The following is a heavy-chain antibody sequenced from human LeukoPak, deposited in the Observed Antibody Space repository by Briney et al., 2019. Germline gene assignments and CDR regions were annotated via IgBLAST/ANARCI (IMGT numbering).Heavy chain of an antibody. J-gene: IGHJ6*03. V-gene: IGHV3-48*03. D-gene: IGHD1-26*01. CDR3: ARSGSLYYYYYYMDV. CDR1: GFTFSSYE. CDR2: ISSSGSTI. Sequence: GGSLRLSCAASGFTFSSYEMNWVRQAPGKGLEWVSYISSSGSTIYYADSVKGRFTISRDNAKNSLYLQMNSLRAEDTAVYYCARSGSLYYYYYYMDVWGKGTTVTVSS.